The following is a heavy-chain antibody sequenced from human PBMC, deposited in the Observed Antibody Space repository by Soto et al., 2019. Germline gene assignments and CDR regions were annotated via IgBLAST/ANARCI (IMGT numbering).Heavy chain of an antibody. CDR2: ICNSGTT. J-gene: IGHJ6*03. CDR3: AGGGWIVVATRRLMDV. D-gene: IGHD3-22*01. V-gene: IGHV4-59*03. CDR1: GGSIRSYC. Sequence: QVQLQESGPTLVKPSETLSLTCTVSGGSIRSYCWTWIRQPPAEGLEWIGCICNSGTTNYNPSLESRVAISVDTQKHQYSLQLSSVTVADTAFDYRAGGGWIVVATRRLMDVWRKGTTVTVSS.